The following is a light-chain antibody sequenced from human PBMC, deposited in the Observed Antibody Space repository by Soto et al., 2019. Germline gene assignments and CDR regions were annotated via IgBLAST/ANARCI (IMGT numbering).Light chain of an antibody. CDR3: YSNGGVWPFI. J-gene: IGLJ2*01. CDR2: EVS. V-gene: IGLV2-23*02. Sequence: QSALTQPASVSGSPGQSITISCTGSSSDIGKYNLVSWYQQQSGNAPKLLLYEVSRRPSGVPTRFTGSKSGNTASLTISSLQPEDEADYYCYSNGGVWPFIFGGGTKLTVL. CDR1: SSDIGKYNL.